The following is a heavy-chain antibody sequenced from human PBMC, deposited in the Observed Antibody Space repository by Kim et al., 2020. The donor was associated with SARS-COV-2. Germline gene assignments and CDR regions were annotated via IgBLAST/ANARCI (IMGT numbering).Heavy chain of an antibody. Sequence: SETLSLNCTVSGGSISSSSYYWGWIRQPPGKGLEWIGSIYYSGSTYYNPSLKSRVTISVDTSKNQFSLKLSSVTAADTAVYYCAGEAVAGLYYYYYYGM. CDR3: AGEAVAGLYYYYYYGM. D-gene: IGHD6-19*01. J-gene: IGHJ6*01. V-gene: IGHV4-39*02. CDR1: GGSISSSSYY. CDR2: IYYSGST.